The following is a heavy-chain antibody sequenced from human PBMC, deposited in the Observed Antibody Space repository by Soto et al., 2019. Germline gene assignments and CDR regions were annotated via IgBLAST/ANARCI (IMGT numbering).Heavy chain of an antibody. CDR3: ARNRLAGRHFDY. D-gene: IGHD2-15*01. Sequence: GASVKVSCKASGYTFTSYAMHWVRQAPGQRLEWMGWINAGNGNTKYSQKFQGRVTITRDTSASTAYMELSSLRSEDTAVYYCARNRLAGRHFDYWGQGTLVTVSS. CDR2: INAGNGNT. J-gene: IGHJ4*02. V-gene: IGHV1-3*01. CDR1: GYTFTSYA.